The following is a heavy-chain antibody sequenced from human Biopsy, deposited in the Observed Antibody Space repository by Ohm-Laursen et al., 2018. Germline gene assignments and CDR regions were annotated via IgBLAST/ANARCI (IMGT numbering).Heavy chain of an antibody. D-gene: IGHD1-1*01. Sequence: GSSVKVSCKVSGYAVTEFSMHWVRQAPGKGLEWMGGFAPENGKTIYAQKFQGRVTMTEDTSTDTAYMELSSLRSEYTAVYYCAADINVWNVNYWGQGTQVTVSS. V-gene: IGHV1-24*01. CDR1: GYAVTEFS. CDR3: AADINVWNVNY. J-gene: IGHJ4*02. CDR2: FAPENGKT.